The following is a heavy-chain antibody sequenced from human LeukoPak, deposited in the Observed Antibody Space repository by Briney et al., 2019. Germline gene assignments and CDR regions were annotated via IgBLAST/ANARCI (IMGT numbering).Heavy chain of an antibody. Sequence: SQTLSLTCAISGDRDSSNRAAWTWIRQSPSRGLEWLGRTYYRSAWYSDYAVSVKGRITINADTSKNQFSLQLNSVTPDDSAVYYCASDIAASGGSFDYWGQGTLVIVSS. CDR2: TYYRSAWYS. V-gene: IGHV6-1*01. CDR3: ASDIAASGGSFDY. D-gene: IGHD6-13*01. CDR1: GDRDSSNRAA. J-gene: IGHJ4*02.